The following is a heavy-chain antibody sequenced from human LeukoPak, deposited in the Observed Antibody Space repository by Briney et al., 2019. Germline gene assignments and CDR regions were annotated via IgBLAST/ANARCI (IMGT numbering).Heavy chain of an antibody. D-gene: IGHD2-8*01. Sequence: SVKVSCKASGGTFSSYAISWVRQAPGQGLEWMGGIIPIFGTANYAQKFQGRVTITADKSTSTAYMELSSLRSEDTAVYYCARGLGYCTNGVCREWYYYYYMDVWGKGTTVTVSS. CDR1: GGTFSSYA. CDR3: ARGLGYCTNGVCREWYYYYYMDV. V-gene: IGHV1-69*06. J-gene: IGHJ6*03. CDR2: IIPIFGTA.